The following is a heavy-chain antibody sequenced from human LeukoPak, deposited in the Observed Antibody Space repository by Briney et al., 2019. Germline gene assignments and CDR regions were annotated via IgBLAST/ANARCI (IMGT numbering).Heavy chain of an antibody. Sequence: PGGSLRLSCAASGFTFSSYALSWVRQAPGKGLEWVSVISGSGISKYYADSVKGRFTISRDNSKNTLYLQMSSLRAEDTAVYYCAALPIELPPYNWFDPWGQGTLVTVSS. V-gene: IGHV3-23*01. D-gene: IGHD1-7*01. J-gene: IGHJ5*02. CDR2: ISGSGISK. CDR1: GFTFSSYA. CDR3: AALPIELPPYNWFDP.